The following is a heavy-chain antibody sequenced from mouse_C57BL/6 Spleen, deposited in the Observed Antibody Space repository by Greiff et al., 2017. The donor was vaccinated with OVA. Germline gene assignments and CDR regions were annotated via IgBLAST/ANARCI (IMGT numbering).Heavy chain of an antibody. D-gene: IGHD1-1*01. Sequence: VQLQQPGAELVMPGASVKLSCKASGYTFTSYWMHWVKQRPGQGLEWIGEIDPSDSYTNYNQKFKGKSTLTVDKSSSTAYMQLSSLTSEDSAVYYCARKRATVVAPFDYWGQGTTLTVSS. CDR2: IDPSDSYT. V-gene: IGHV1-69*01. J-gene: IGHJ2*01. CDR3: ARKRATVVAPFDY. CDR1: GYTFTSYW.